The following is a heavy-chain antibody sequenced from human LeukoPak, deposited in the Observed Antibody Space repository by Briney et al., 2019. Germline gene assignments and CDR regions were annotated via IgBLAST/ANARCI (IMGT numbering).Heavy chain of an antibody. Sequence: GASVKVSCKASGYTLTGYYMHWVRQAPGQGLEWMGWINPNSGGTNYAQKFQGWVTITRDTSISTAYMELSRLRSDDTAVYYCARGRGYYYDSSGYYAGSYEFSYWGQGTLVTVSS. CDR3: ARGRGYYYDSSGYYAGSYEFSY. V-gene: IGHV1-2*04. J-gene: IGHJ4*02. CDR2: INPNSGGT. D-gene: IGHD3-22*01. CDR1: GYTLTGYY.